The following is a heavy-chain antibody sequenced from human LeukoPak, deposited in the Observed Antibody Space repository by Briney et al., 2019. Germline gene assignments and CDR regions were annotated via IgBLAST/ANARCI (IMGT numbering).Heavy chain of an antibody. D-gene: IGHD1-26*01. J-gene: IGHJ3*02. Sequence: SETLSLTCTVSGGSISSSSYYWGWIRQPPGKGLEWIGSIYYSGSTYYNPSLKSRVTISVDTSKNQFSLKLSSVTAADTAVYYCARDISGSRTIWDAFDIWGQGTMVTVSS. V-gene: IGHV4-39*07. CDR1: GGSISSSSYY. CDR3: ARDISGSRTIWDAFDI. CDR2: IYYSGST.